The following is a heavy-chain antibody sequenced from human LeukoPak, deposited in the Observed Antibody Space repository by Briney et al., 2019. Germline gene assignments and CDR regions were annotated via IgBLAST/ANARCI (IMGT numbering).Heavy chain of an antibody. CDR3: AKERSGLDY. D-gene: IGHD3-22*01. J-gene: IGHJ4*02. V-gene: IGHV3-30*02. CDR1: GFTFSNYG. Sequence: GGSLRLSCAASGFTFSNYGLHWVRQAPGKGLEWEAFIQYDGRNKYYADSVKGRFTVSRDNSKNPLYLQMSSLRPEDTAVYYCAKERSGLDYWGQGTLVTVSS. CDR2: IQYDGRNK.